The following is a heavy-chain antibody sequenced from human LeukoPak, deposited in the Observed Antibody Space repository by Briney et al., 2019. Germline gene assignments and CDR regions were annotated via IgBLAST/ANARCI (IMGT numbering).Heavy chain of an antibody. D-gene: IGHD3-3*01. CDR3: ARDFNDFWSGIVDY. CDR1: GYTFTGYY. CDR2: INPNSGGT. V-gene: IGHV1-2*02. Sequence: RASVKVSCKASGYTFTGYYMHWVRQAPGQGLEWMGWINPNSGGTNYAQKFQGRVTMTRDTSISTAYMELSRLRSDDTAVYYCARDFNDFWSGIVDYWGQGTLVTVSS. J-gene: IGHJ4*02.